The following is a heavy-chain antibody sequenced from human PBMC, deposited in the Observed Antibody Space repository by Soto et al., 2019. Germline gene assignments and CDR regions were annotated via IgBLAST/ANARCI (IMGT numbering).Heavy chain of an antibody. Sequence: GGSLRLSCAASGFTFSSYAMSWVRQAPGKGLEWVSAIRGSGGSTYYADSVKGRFTISRDNSKNTRYLQMNSLRAEDTAVYYCAKSIAAAAKSHAFDIWGQGTMVTVSS. CDR2: IRGSGGST. J-gene: IGHJ3*02. V-gene: IGHV3-23*01. D-gene: IGHD6-13*01. CDR1: GFTFSSYA. CDR3: AKSIAAAAKSHAFDI.